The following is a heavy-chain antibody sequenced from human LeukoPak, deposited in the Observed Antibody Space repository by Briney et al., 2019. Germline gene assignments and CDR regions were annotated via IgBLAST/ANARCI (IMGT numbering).Heavy chain of an antibody. V-gene: IGHV4-59*01. J-gene: IGHJ6*02. CDR2: VYYSGST. CDR1: GGSISSYY. CDR3: ARGRGYGSYYYGMDV. Sequence: SETLSLTCTVSGGSISSYYWSWIRQPPGKGLEWVGYVYYSGSTNYNPSLKSRVTISVDTSKNQFSLKLSSVTAADTAVCYCARGRGYGSYYYGMDVWGQGTTVTVSS. D-gene: IGHD5-18*01.